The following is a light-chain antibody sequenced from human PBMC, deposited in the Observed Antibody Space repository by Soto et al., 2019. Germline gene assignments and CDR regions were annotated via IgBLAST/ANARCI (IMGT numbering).Light chain of an antibody. Sequence: EIVLTQSPATLSLSPGERATLSCRASQSVSSFLAWYQQQPGQAPRLLIFDASNRATGVPARFSGSGSGTDFTLTISSLEPEDFAVYYCQQRSNLVSFGPGTRVEIK. J-gene: IGKJ5*01. CDR1: QSVSSF. V-gene: IGKV3-11*01. CDR2: DAS. CDR3: QQRSNLVS.